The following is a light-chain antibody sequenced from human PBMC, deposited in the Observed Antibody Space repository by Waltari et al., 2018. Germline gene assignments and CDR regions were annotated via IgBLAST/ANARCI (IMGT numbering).Light chain of an antibody. V-gene: IGKV3-11*01. CDR2: DTS. Sequence: EIVLTQSPATLSLSPWERATLSCRASQSVRSYLAWYQQKPGQAPRLLIYDTSNRASGIPARFSGSGSGTDFSLSISSLEPEDFAVYYCQQRHNWPLTFGGGTKVEIK. CDR1: QSVRSY. CDR3: QQRHNWPLT. J-gene: IGKJ4*01.